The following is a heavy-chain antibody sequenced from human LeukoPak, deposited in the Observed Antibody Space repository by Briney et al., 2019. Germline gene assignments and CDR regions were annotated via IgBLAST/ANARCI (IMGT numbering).Heavy chain of an antibody. Sequence: SETLSLTCTVSGGSISSYYWSWIQQPPGKGLEWIGYIYYSGSTNYNPSLKSRVTISVDTSRNQFSLKLSSVTAADTAVYYCARLNYYDNYYYGMDVWGQGTTVTVSS. V-gene: IGHV4-59*01. CDR2: IYYSGST. J-gene: IGHJ6*02. CDR1: GGSISSYY. D-gene: IGHD3-22*01. CDR3: ARLNYYDNYYYGMDV.